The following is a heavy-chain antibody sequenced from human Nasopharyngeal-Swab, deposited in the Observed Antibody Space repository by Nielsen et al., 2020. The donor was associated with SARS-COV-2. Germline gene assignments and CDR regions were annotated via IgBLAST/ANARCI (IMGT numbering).Heavy chain of an antibody. V-gene: IGHV4-34*01. J-gene: IGHJ6*02. CDR2: INHSGST. CDR1: GGSFSGYY. CDR3: ARLVGATDYYYYGMDV. Sequence: SETLSLTSAVYGGSFSGYYWSWIRQPPGKGLEWIGEINHSGSTNYNPSLKSRVTISVDTSKNQFSLKLSSVIAADTAVYYCARLVGATDYYYYGMDVWGQGTTVTVSS. D-gene: IGHD1-26*01.